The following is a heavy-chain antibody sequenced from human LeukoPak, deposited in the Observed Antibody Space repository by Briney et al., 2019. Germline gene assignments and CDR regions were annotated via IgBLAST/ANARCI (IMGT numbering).Heavy chain of an antibody. D-gene: IGHD4/OR15-4a*01. Sequence: SETLSLTCTVSGASISNYYWGWIRQPAGKGLEWIGRIYGSGNINYNPSLKSRVTMSLDTSKNQFSLKMNFVTAADTAVYYCARADYGDRNDAFDVWGQGTMVTVSS. CDR1: GASISNYY. J-gene: IGHJ3*01. CDR3: ARADYGDRNDAFDV. V-gene: IGHV4-4*07. CDR2: IYGSGNI.